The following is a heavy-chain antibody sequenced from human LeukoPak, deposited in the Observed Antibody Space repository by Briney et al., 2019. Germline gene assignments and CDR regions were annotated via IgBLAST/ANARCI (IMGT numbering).Heavy chain of an antibody. V-gene: IGHV1-8*01. Sequence: ASVKVSCKASEYTLTSYDINWVRQATGQGLEWMGWMNPNSGRTGYAQNFQGRITITRNTSISTAYMELSSLRSEDTAVYYCTRETSPRYFDYWGQGTLVTVSS. CDR3: TRETSPRYFDY. CDR1: EYTLTSYD. J-gene: IGHJ4*02. CDR2: MNPNSGRT.